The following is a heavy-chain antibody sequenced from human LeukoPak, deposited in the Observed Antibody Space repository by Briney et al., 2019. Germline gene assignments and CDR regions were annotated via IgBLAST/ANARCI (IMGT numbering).Heavy chain of an antibody. J-gene: IGHJ3*02. CDR1: GGSISRYY. CDR2: IYYSGST. CDR3: ARVKAAAGTGAFDI. D-gene: IGHD6-13*01. Sequence: PSETLSLTCTVSGGSISRYYWSWIRQPPGKGLEWIGYIYYSGSTNYNPSLKSRVTISVDTSKNQFSLKLSSVTAADTAVYYCARVKAAAGTGAFDIWGQGTMVTVSS. V-gene: IGHV4-59*01.